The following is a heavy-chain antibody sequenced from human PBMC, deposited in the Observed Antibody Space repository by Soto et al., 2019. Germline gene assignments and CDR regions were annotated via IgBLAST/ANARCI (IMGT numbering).Heavy chain of an antibody. Sequence: QVQLQESGPGLVKPSETLSLTCTVSGDSVSSGSYYWTWIRQPPGKGLAWIGYLYYTGTTNYNPSLKSRITMSLDTSSNQFSLRLSSVPAADTAVYFCARTFCSTTSCQAHGMDVWGQGTSVTVSS. V-gene: IGHV4-61*01. CDR3: ARTFCSTTSCQAHGMDV. CDR1: GDSVSSGSYY. J-gene: IGHJ6*02. D-gene: IGHD2-2*01. CDR2: LYYTGTT.